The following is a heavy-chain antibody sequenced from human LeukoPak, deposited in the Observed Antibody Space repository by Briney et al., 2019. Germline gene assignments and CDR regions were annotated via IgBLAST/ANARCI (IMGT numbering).Heavy chain of an antibody. CDR2: ISGPGGLT. CDR1: GFTFSSYT. J-gene: IGHJ3*02. D-gene: IGHD2-2*01. Sequence: GGSLRLSCAASGFTFSSYTMTWVRQAPGKGLEWVSAISGPGGLTDYADSVKGRFTISRDNSENTLYLQMNSLRAEDTATYYCAKGESDIVVVPAADAFDIWGQGTIVIVSS. CDR3: AKGESDIVVVPAADAFDI. V-gene: IGHV3-23*01.